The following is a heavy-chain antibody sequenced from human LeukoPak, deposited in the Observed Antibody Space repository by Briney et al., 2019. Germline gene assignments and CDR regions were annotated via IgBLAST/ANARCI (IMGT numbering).Heavy chain of an antibody. Sequence: SETLSLTCTVSGGSISSSSYYWGWIRQPPGKGLEWIGSIYYSGSTYYNPSLKSRVTISVDTSKNQFSLKLSSVTAADTGVYYCARDSTYYYGSGSQKDWGQGTLVTVSS. CDR3: ARDSTYYYGSGSQKD. CDR2: IYYSGST. D-gene: IGHD3-10*01. V-gene: IGHV4-39*07. CDR1: GGSISSSSYY. J-gene: IGHJ4*02.